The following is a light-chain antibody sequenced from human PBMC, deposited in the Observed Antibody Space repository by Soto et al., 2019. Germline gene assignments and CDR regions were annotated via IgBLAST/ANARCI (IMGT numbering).Light chain of an antibody. V-gene: IGKV1D-12*01. CDR2: AAS. CDR3: QQANSFPRT. CDR1: QAISTW. Sequence: DIQMTQSRSSVSASVGDRVTITCRASQAISTWLAWYQQKPGKAPKLLIYAASNLQTGVPSRFSGSGSGTDFTLTISSLQPEDFATYYCQQANSFPRTFGKGTKVEIK. J-gene: IGKJ1*01.